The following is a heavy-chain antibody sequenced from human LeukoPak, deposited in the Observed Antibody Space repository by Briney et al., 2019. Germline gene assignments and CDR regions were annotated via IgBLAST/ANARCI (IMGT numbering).Heavy chain of an antibody. Sequence: PGGSLRLSCAASGFTFSSYGMHWVRQAPGKGLEWVAVISCDGSNKYYADSVKGRFTISRDNSKNTLYLQMNSLRAEDTAVYYCAKDKFDYSNFGHAFDIWGQGTMVTVSS. J-gene: IGHJ3*02. CDR3: AKDKFDYSNFGHAFDI. CDR2: ISCDGSNK. D-gene: IGHD4-11*01. CDR1: GFTFSSYG. V-gene: IGHV3-30*18.